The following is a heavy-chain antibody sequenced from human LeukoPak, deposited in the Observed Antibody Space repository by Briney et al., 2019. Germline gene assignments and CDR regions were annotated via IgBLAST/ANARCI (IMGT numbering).Heavy chain of an antibody. V-gene: IGHV3-7*01. CDR1: GFTFSNLW. D-gene: IGHD3-10*01. CDR2: IKQDGSEK. J-gene: IGHJ3*02. Sequence: GGSLRLSCAASGFTFSNLWMCWVRQAPGRGLEWVANIKQDGSEKYYGDSVKGRFTISRDNAENSLYLQMNSLRAEDTAVYYCARARGFDIWGQGTMVTVSS. CDR3: ARARGFDI.